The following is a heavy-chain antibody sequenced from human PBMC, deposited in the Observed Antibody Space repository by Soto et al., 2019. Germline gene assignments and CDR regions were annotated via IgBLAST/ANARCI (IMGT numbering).Heavy chain of an antibody. CDR2: ISPGGGRT. CDR1: GFSFSNFD. J-gene: IGHJ4*02. V-gene: IGHV3-23*01. D-gene: IGHD1-1*01. Sequence: EVQLLESGGGSVQPGGSLRLSCAASGFSFSNFDMSWVRQAPGKGLEWVSTISPGGGRTSYADSVEGRFTISRDNYKNTLCLNTDSLRAEGRAVYYCAYRTGFDYWGQGTLVIISS. CDR3: AYRTGFDY.